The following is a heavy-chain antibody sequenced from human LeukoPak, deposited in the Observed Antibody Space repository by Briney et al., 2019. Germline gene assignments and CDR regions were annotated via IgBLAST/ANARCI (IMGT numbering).Heavy chain of an antibody. CDR1: GFTFSSYS. V-gene: IGHV3-21*01. CDR2: ISSSSSYI. D-gene: IGHD1-26*01. Sequence: PGGSLRLSXAASGFTFSSYSMNWVRQAPGKGLEWVSSISSSSSYIYYADSVKGRFTISRDNAKNSLYLQMNSLRAEDTAVYYCARELDREDYYYYYMDVWGKGTTVTVSS. J-gene: IGHJ6*03. CDR3: ARELDREDYYYYYMDV.